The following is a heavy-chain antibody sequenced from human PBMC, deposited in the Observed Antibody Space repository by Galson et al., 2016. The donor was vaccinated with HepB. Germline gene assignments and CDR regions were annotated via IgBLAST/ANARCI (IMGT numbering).Heavy chain of an antibody. D-gene: IGHD3-22*01. CDR1: GGSIKAINYY. CDR3: ARQAREADYEDYSEGRAHNSFDP. V-gene: IGHV4-39*01. Sequence: SETLSLTCSVSGGSIKAINYYWAWIRQPPGKGLEWIASIYYIWGVYYNPSLNNRATISIDTSTSQFSLKLTSVTAADTAVYYCARQAREADYEDYSEGRAHNSFDPWGQGRLVTVSS. CDR2: IYYIWGV. J-gene: IGHJ5*02.